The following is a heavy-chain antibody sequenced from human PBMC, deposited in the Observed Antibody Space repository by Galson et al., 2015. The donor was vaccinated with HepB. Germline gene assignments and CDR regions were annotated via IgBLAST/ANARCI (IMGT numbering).Heavy chain of an antibody. CDR2: ISGSGGST. Sequence: SLRLSCAASGFTFSSYAMSWVRQAPGKGLEWVSAISGSGGSTYYADSVKGRFTISRDNSKNTLYLQMNSLGAEDTAVYYCALMNYYDRNTPDYWGQGTLVTVSS. V-gene: IGHV3-23*01. CDR3: ALMNYYDRNTPDY. CDR1: GFTFSSYA. J-gene: IGHJ4*02. D-gene: IGHD3-22*01.